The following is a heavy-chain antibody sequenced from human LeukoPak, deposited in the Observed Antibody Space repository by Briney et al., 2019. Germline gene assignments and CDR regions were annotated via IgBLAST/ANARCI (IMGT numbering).Heavy chain of an antibody. Sequence: GGSLRLSCAASGFTFSNYWMHWVRQAPGEALMWVSRIKSDGSSTTYADSVKGRFTISRDNAKNTLYLQMNSLRAEDTAVYYCSIDSLSSCGGDCHSGLDVWGQGTTVTVSS. J-gene: IGHJ6*02. D-gene: IGHD2-21*02. CDR1: GFTFSNYW. CDR3: SIDSLSSCGGDCHSGLDV. V-gene: IGHV3-74*01. CDR2: IKSDGSST.